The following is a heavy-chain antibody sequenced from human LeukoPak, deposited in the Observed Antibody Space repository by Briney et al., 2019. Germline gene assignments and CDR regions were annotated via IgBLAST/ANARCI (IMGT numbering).Heavy chain of an antibody. CDR2: ITPNSGDT. V-gene: IGHV1-2*02. CDR1: GYRFTSYY. Sequence: GASVKVSCKASGYRFTSYYMHWVRQAPGQGLEWIGRITPNSGDTYYAQDFRGRVTMTRDTSINTAYMELSRLRSDDTAVYYCARDSSLFGGSDYWGRGTLVTVSS. CDR3: ARDSSLFGGSDY. J-gene: IGHJ4*02. D-gene: IGHD3-10*02.